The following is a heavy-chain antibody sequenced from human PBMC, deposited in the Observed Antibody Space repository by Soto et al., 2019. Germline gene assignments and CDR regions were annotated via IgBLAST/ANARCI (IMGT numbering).Heavy chain of an antibody. J-gene: IGHJ6*02. Sequence: PGESLKISCKGSGYSFTSYWIGWVRQMPGKGLEWMGIIYPGDSDTRYSPSFQGQVTISADKSISTAYLQWSSLKASDTAMYYCARHVAGYGYAAGGMDVWGQGTTVTVSS. CDR3: ARHVAGYGYAAGGMDV. CDR2: IYPGDSDT. V-gene: IGHV5-51*01. CDR1: GYSFTSYW. D-gene: IGHD5-18*01.